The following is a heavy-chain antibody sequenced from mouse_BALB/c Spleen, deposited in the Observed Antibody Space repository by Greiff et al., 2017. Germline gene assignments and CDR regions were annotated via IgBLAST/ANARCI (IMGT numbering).Heavy chain of an antibody. CDR1: GFTFSSFG. V-gene: IGHV5-17*02. Sequence: EVKVVESGGGLVQPGGSRKLSCAASGFTFSSFGMHWVRQAPEKGLEWVAYISSGSSTIYYADTVKGRFTISRDNPKNTLFLQMTSLRSEDTAMYYCARGLRLPRYFDVWGAGTTVTVSS. CDR2: ISSGSSTI. J-gene: IGHJ1*01. D-gene: IGHD1-2*01. CDR3: ARGLRLPRYFDV.